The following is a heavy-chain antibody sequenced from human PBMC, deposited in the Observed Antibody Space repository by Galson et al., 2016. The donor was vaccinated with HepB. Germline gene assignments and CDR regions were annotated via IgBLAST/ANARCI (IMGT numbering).Heavy chain of an antibody. J-gene: IGHJ4*02. Sequence: SLRLSCAASGFTFSSYSMNWVRRAPGKGLEWVSYISSASSTIYYADSVKGRFTISRDNAKNSLYLQMNSLRDEDTAVYYCAREKTATIDYWGQGTLVTVSS. CDR2: ISSASSTI. V-gene: IGHV3-48*02. D-gene: IGHD5-18*01. CDR1: GFTFSSYS. CDR3: AREKTATIDY.